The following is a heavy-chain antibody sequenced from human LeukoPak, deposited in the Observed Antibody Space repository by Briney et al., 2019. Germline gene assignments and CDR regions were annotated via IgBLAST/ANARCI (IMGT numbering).Heavy chain of an antibody. J-gene: IGHJ4*02. CDR2: IYYSGST. D-gene: IGHD1-26*01. Sequence: SETLSLTCTVSGGSISSGDYYWSWIRQPPGKGLEWIGYIYYSGSTYYNPSLKRRVTISVDTSKNQFSLKMSSVTAADTAVYYCARESGIVGATFDYWGQGTLVTVSS. CDR3: ARESGIVGATFDY. CDR1: GGSISSGDYY. V-gene: IGHV4-30-4*08.